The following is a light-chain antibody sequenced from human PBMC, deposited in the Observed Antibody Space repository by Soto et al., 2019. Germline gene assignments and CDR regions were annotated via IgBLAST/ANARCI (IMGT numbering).Light chain of an antibody. Sequence: EIVLTQSPATLSLFPGERATLSCRASQSVSNFLAWYQQKPGQAPRILIYDASNRATGIPVRFSGSGSGTDLTLTISSLEPEDFGLYYCQQRSDWFTFGQGTRLEIK. CDR1: QSVSNF. CDR2: DAS. J-gene: IGKJ5*01. V-gene: IGKV3-11*01. CDR3: QQRSDWFT.